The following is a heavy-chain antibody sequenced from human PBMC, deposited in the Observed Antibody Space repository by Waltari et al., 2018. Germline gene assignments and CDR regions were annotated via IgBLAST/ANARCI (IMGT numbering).Heavy chain of an antibody. V-gene: IGHV4-4*02. CDR3: ARDRGKGLYLDS. CDR2: IYRSGKT. D-gene: IGHD2-15*01. Sequence: QVQLRESGPGLVNPSGPLSLPCFVSGSPLTNNFWWSWVRQRPGKSLEWLGQIYRSGKTNYNPSLESRIIVSSGTSNNQLSLELTSVTAADTAIYYCARDRGKGLYLDSWGQGILVTVSP. CDR1: GSPLTNNFW. J-gene: IGHJ4*02.